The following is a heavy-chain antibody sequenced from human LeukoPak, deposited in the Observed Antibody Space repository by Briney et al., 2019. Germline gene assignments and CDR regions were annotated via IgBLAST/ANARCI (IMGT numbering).Heavy chain of an antibody. CDR3: ARGKGSVIVGASWRFVDY. CDR1: GYTFTGYY. CDR2: INPNSGGT. Sequence: ASVKVSCKASGYTFTGYYMHWVRQAPGQGLEWMGWINPNSGGTNYAQKFQGRVTMTRDTSISTAYMELSRLRSDDTAVYYCARGKGSVIVGASWRFVDYWGQGTLVTVSS. D-gene: IGHD1-26*01. J-gene: IGHJ4*02. V-gene: IGHV1-2*02.